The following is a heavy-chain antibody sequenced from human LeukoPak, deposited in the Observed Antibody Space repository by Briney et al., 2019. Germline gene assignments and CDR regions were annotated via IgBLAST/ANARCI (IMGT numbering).Heavy chain of an antibody. Sequence: SETLSLTCTVSGGSISSGGYYWSWIRQPPGKGLEWIGYIYHSGSTYYNPSLKSRVTISVDTSKKQFSLKLNSLTAADTAVYYCARRNRVLRCLDDWGQGTLVTVSS. CDR3: ARRNRVLRCLDD. CDR2: IYHSGST. CDR1: GGSISSGGYY. V-gene: IGHV4-30-2*01. J-gene: IGHJ4*02. D-gene: IGHD3-3*01.